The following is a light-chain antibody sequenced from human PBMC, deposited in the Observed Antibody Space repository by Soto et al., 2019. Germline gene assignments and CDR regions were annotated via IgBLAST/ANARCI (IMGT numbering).Light chain of an antibody. CDR1: QSVSNNY. CDR3: QQYGSSGT. V-gene: IGKV3-20*01. CDR2: GAS. J-gene: IGKJ1*01. Sequence: EIVFTQSPGSLSLSSGERATLSCMASQSVSNNYLAWYQQKPGQAPRLLIYGASNRATGIPDRFSGSGSGTDFTLTISRLEPEDFAVYYCQQYGSSGTFGQGTKVDIK.